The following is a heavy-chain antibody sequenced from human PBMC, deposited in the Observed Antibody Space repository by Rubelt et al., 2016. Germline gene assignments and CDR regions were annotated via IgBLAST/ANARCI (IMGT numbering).Heavy chain of an antibody. D-gene: IGHD3-16*01. CDR3: ARDGAGFDA. Sequence: QPPGKGLEWVANLKEDGSAEYYVDSVKGRFTISRDNANNSLYLQTNGLRVEDTAVYYCARDGAGFDAWGQGSLVAVSS. V-gene: IGHV3-7*01. J-gene: IGHJ4*02. CDR2: LKEDGSAE.